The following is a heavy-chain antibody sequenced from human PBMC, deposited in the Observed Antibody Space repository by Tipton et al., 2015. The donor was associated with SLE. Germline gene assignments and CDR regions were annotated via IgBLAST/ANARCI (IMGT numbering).Heavy chain of an antibody. CDR2: IYQSGTT. V-gene: IGHV4-38-2*01. D-gene: IGHD3-22*01. J-gene: IGHJ4*02. Sequence: TLSLTCVVSGHSISSGYYWGWLRQPPGKGLEWIGNIYQSGTTYYNPSLKSRVSMSVDTSKNQFSLKLSSVTAADTAVYYCARRGGHYYDSSGYSYYFDYWGQETLVTVSS. CDR1: GHSISSGYY. CDR3: ARRGGHYYDSSGYSYYFDY.